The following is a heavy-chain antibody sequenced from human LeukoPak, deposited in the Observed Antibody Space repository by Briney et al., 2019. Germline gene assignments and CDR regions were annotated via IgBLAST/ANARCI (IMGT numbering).Heavy chain of an antibody. CDR2: INHSGST. D-gene: IGHD3-22*01. V-gene: IGHV4-34*09. Sequence: SETLSLTCAVYGGSFSGYCWSWIRQPPGKGLEWIGEINHSGSTNYNPSLKSRLTMSVDTSKNQFSLKLTSVTAADTAVYYCARGSSGYAFDYWGQGTLVTVSS. J-gene: IGHJ4*02. CDR1: GGSFSGYC. CDR3: ARGSSGYAFDY.